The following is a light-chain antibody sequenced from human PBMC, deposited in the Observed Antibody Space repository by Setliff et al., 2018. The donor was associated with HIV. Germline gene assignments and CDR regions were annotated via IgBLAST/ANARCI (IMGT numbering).Light chain of an antibody. Sequence: QSVLTQPPSASGTPGQRVTISCSGSSSNIGNNYVYWYHQLPGTAPKLLVYGNNQRPSGVPDRFSGSKSGTSASLAISGLRSEDEADYYCAAWDDSLSGSIFGGGTKVTV. CDR2: GNN. CDR1: SSNIGNNY. CDR3: AAWDDSLSGSI. J-gene: IGLJ2*01. V-gene: IGLV1-47*01.